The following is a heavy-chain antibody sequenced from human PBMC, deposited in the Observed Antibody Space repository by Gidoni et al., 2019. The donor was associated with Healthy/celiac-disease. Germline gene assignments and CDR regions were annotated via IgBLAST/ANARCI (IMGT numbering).Heavy chain of an antibody. CDR2: INHSGST. CDR3: ARESYDSSGYYYYFDY. J-gene: IGHJ4*02. V-gene: IGHV4-34*01. Sequence: VQLQQWSAGLLRPSDTLSLTSAVHGVSLGGYYWSWIRHPQGKGLEWIGEINHSGSTNYNPSLKSRVTISVDTSKNQFSLKLSSVTAADTAVYYCARESYDSSGYYYYFDYWGQGTLVTVSS. CDR1: GVSLGGYY. D-gene: IGHD3-22*01.